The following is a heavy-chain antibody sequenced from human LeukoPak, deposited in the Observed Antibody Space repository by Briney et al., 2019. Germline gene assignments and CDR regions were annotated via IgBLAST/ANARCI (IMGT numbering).Heavy chain of an antibody. CDR1: GFTFSSYW. D-gene: IGHD2-15*01. J-gene: IGHJ4*02. V-gene: IGHV3-74*01. CDR2: INSDGSGT. CDR3: ARGGTYSYGHFDY. Sequence: GGSLRLSCAASGFTFSSYWIHWVRQAPGKGLVWLSRINSDGSGTSYADSVKGRFTISRDNAKNTLYLQMNSLRVEDTAVYYCARGGTYSYGHFDYWGQGTLVTVSS.